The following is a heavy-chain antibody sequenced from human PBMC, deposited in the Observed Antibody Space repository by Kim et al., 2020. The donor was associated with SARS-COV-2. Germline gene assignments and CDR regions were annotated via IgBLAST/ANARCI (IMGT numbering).Heavy chain of an antibody. CDR3: ARASVIAAAGSGWFDP. D-gene: IGHD6-13*01. CDR2: ISSSSSYI. Sequence: GGSLRLSCAASGFTFSSYSMNWVRQAPGKGLEWVSSISSSSSYIYYADSVKGRFTISRDNAKNSLYLQMNSLRAEDTAVYYCARASVIAAAGSGWFDPWGQGTLVTVSS. CDR1: GFTFSSYS. J-gene: IGHJ5*02. V-gene: IGHV3-21*01.